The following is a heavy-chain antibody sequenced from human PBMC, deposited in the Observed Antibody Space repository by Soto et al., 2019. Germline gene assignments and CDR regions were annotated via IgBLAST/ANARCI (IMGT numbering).Heavy chain of an antibody. CDR1: GFTFSSYA. V-gene: IGHV3-23*01. CDR2: ISGSGGST. CDR3: AKDRSTYYLVPPFDP. J-gene: IGHJ5*02. D-gene: IGHD3-10*01. Sequence: PGGSLRLSCAASGFTFSSYAMGWVRQAPGKGLEWVSAISGSGGSTYYADSVKGRFTISRDNSKNTLYLQMNSLRAEDTAVYYCAKDRSTYYLVPPFDPWGQGTLVTVSS.